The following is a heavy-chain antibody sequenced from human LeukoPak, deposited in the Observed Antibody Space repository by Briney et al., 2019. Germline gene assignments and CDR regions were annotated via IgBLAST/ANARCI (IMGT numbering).Heavy chain of an antibody. CDR2: INAGNGNT. J-gene: IGHJ4*02. CDR1: GYTFTSYA. Sequence: ASVKVSCKASGYTFTSYAMHWVRQAPGQRLEWMGWINAGNGNTKYSQKFQGRVTITRDTSASTAYMELSSLRSEDTAVYYCARDREGIAVPYYWGQGTLVTVSS. D-gene: IGHD6-19*01. V-gene: IGHV1-3*01. CDR3: ARDREGIAVPYY.